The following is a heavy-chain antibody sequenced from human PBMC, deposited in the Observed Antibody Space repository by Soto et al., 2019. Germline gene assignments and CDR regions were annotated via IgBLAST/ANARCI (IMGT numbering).Heavy chain of an antibody. Sequence: ASVKVSCKASGYTFTSYGISWVRQAPGQGLEWMGWISAYNGNTNYAQKLQGRVTMTTDTSTSTAYMELRSLRSDDTAVYYCARAGFWSGYYGRVRDYYMDVWGKGTTVTVSS. CDR3: ARAGFWSGYYGRVRDYYMDV. V-gene: IGHV1-18*01. CDR2: ISAYNGNT. CDR1: GYTFTSYG. D-gene: IGHD3-3*01. J-gene: IGHJ6*03.